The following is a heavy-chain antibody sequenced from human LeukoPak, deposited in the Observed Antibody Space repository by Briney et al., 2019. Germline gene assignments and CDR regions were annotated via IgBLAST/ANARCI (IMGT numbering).Heavy chain of an antibody. Sequence: GGSLRLSCAASGFSFSTYWMSWVRQAPGKGLEWVANIKQDGSEIYYVDYLKGRFTISRDNAKNSLYLQMNSLRAEDTAVYYCARDTLGEGEDANYAVYYFDYWGQGTPVTVSS. CDR3: ARDTLGEGEDANYAVYYFDY. CDR1: GFSFSTYW. V-gene: IGHV3-7*01. J-gene: IGHJ4*02. D-gene: IGHD3-10*01. CDR2: IKQDGSEI.